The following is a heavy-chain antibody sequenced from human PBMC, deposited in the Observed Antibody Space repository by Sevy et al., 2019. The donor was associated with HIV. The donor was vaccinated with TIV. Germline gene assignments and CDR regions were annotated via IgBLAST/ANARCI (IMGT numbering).Heavy chain of an antibody. Sequence: SETRSLTCTVSGGSISSDSYFWNWIRQPAGKGLEWIGRIHTSGSTIYNPSLKSRVTMSVDESKSQFSLRLTSVTAADTAVYFCARERGSNILTFGLDFWGQGSLVTVSS. CDR2: IHTSGST. CDR1: GGSISSDSYF. CDR3: ARERGSNILTFGLDF. D-gene: IGHD3-9*01. J-gene: IGHJ4*02. V-gene: IGHV4-61*02.